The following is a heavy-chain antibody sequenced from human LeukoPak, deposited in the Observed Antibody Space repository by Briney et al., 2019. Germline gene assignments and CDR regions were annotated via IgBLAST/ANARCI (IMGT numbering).Heavy chain of an antibody. CDR1: GGTFSSYA. CDR3: ARVVYCSSTSCPGVDWFDP. V-gene: IGHV1-69*05. CDR2: IIPIFGTA. Sequence: SVKVSCKASGGTFSSYAISWVRQAPGQGLEWMGGIIPIFGTANYAQKFQGRVTITTDESTSTAYMELSSLRSEDTAAYYCARVVYCSSTSCPGVDWFDPWGQGTLVTVSS. J-gene: IGHJ5*02. D-gene: IGHD2-2*01.